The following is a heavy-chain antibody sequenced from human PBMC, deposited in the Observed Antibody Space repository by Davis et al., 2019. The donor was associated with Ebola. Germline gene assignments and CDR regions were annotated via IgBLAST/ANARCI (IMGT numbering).Heavy chain of an antibody. D-gene: IGHD2-2*01. CDR1: GFTFSSYA. CDR3: AKSGGEYQLLNSMDY. Sequence: GESLKISCAASGFTFSSYAMSWVRQAPGKGLEWVSAISGSGGNTYYADSVKGRFTISRDNSKNTLYLQMNSLRAEDTAVYYCAKSGGEYQLLNSMDYWGQGTLVTVSS. CDR2: ISGSGGNT. V-gene: IGHV3-23*01. J-gene: IGHJ4*02.